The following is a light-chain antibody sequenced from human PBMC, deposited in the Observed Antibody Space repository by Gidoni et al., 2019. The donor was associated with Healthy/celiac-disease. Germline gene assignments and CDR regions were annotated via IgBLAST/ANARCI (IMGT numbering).Light chain of an antibody. CDR1: QRVSSSY. CDR2: GAA. V-gene: IGKV3-20*01. Sequence: IMLTQSPGTLPSSPGESATLTCSASQRVSSSYLAWYQQKPGQAPRLLIYGAARRATGIPDMFSGSGSATDFTLTISRLEPEDCAVYYCQQYGSSFTFGGGTKVEIK. CDR3: QQYGSSFT. J-gene: IGKJ4*02.